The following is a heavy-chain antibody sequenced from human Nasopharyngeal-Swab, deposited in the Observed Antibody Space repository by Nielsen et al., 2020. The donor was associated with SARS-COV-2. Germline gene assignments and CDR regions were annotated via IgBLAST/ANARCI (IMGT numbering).Heavy chain of an antibody. CDR3: ARHSSDYHSYYYYYMDV. Sequence: SETLSLTCTVSGGSISSSSYYWGWIRQPPGKGLEWIGSNYYSGSTYYNPSLKSRVTISVDTSKNQFSLKLSSVTAADTAVYYCARHSSDYHSYYYYYMDVWGKGTTVTVSS. V-gene: IGHV4-39*01. CDR1: GGSISSSSYY. J-gene: IGHJ6*03. D-gene: IGHD3-16*01. CDR2: NYYSGST.